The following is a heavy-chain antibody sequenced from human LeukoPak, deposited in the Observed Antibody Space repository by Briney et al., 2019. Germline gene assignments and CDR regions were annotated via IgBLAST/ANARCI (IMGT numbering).Heavy chain of an antibody. V-gene: IGHV4-38-2*02. CDR2: IYHSGNT. D-gene: IGHD6-6*01. CDR1: GYSISSGFY. CDR3: ARSPSYSSSSSLDY. J-gene: IGHJ4*02. Sequence: SETLSLTCTVSGYSISSGFYWGWIRQPPGKGLEWIGSIYHSGNTYYNPSLKSRVTISADTSKNQFSLRLSSVTAADTAVYYCARSPSYSSSSSLDYWGQGTLVTVSS.